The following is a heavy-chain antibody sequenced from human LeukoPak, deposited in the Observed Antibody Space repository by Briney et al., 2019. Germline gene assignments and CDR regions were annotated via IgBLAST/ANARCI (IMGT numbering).Heavy chain of an antibody. CDR3: ARGGVWFGELLTGYFDY. D-gene: IGHD3-10*01. Sequence: SETLSLTCTVSGGSISSSSYYWGWIRQPPGKGLEWIGSIYYSGSTYYNPSLKSRVTISVDTSKNQFSLKLSSVTAADTAVYYCARGGVWFGELLTGYFDYWGQGTLVTVSP. CDR1: GGSISSSSYY. CDR2: IYYSGST. J-gene: IGHJ4*02. V-gene: IGHV4-39*07.